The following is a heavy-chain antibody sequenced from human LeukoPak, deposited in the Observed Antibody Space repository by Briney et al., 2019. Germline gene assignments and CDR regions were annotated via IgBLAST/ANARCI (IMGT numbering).Heavy chain of an antibody. CDR1: GFTFSDYY. Sequence: GGSLRLSCAASGFTFSDYYMTWMRQAPGRGLEWVSYISSSGSSTNYADSVKGRFTISRDNAKKSLYLQMNSLRAGDTAVYYCARVPGKYAFDIWGQGTMVSVSS. CDR2: ISSSGSST. J-gene: IGHJ3*02. V-gene: IGHV3-11*05. CDR3: ARVPGKYAFDI.